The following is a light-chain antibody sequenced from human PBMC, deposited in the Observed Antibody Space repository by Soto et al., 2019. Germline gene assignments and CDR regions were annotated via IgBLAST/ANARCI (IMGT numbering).Light chain of an antibody. CDR2: DVS. CDR1: SSDVGGYNY. V-gene: IGLV2-14*01. J-gene: IGLJ2*01. CDR3: SSYTSSSTVV. Sequence: SALTQPASVSGSPGQSITISCTGTSSDVGGYNYVSWYQQHPGKAPKLMIYDVSNRPSGVSNRFSGSKSGNTASLTISGLQAEDEADYYCSSYTSSSTVVFGGGTKVTV.